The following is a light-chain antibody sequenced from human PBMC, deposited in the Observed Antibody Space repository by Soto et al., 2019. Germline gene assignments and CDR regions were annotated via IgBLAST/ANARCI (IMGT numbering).Light chain of an antibody. J-gene: IGKJ4*01. CDR2: KAS. V-gene: IGKV1-5*03. CDR3: QQLNNYPLH. CDR1: QTISSW. Sequence: DIQMAQSPSTLSGSVGDRVTITCRASQTISSWLAWYQQKPGKAPKLLIYKASTLKSGVPSRFSGSGSGTEYTLTISSLQPEDIATYYRQQLNNYPLHFAGGTK.